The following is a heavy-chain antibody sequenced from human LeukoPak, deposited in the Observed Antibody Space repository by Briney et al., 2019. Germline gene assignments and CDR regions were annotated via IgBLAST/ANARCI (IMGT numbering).Heavy chain of an antibody. V-gene: IGHV3-7*04. D-gene: IGHD7-27*01. CDR3: ARALGNSTGDY. CDR2: IKHDGSEK. CDR1: GFTFNIFW. J-gene: IGHJ4*02. Sequence: GGSLRLSCAASGFTFNIFWMSWVRQAPGKGLEWVANIKHDGSEKYYVDSVKGRFTISRDNAKNSLILQMNSLRGEDTAVYYCARALGNSTGDYWGQGTLVTVSS.